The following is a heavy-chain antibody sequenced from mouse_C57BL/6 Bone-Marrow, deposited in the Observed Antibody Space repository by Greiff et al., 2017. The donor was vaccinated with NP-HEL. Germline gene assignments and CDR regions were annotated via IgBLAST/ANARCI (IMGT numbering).Heavy chain of an antibody. Sequence: QVQLQQPGAELVKPGASVKMSCKASGYTFTSYWITWVKQRPGQGLEWIGDIYPGSGSTNYNEKFKSKATLTVDTSSSTAYMQLSSLTSEDSAVYYCARDYYGNRYAMDYWGQGTSVTVSS. D-gene: IGHD2-1*01. CDR1: GYTFTSYW. V-gene: IGHV1-55*01. CDR3: ARDYYGNRYAMDY. J-gene: IGHJ4*01. CDR2: IYPGSGST.